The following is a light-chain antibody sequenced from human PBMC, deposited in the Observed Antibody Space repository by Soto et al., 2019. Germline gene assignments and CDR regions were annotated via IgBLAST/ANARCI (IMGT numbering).Light chain of an antibody. V-gene: IGKV3-20*01. J-gene: IGKJ4*01. CDR1: QSVSSEK. CDR3: QQHGSSLLT. CDR2: GAS. Sequence: EVVLQRSPGTLSLCAGGRASLSCRARQSVSSEKLAWYQQKPGQAPRPLIFGASGRATGIPERFSGSGSGTDFSLTISRLEPEDSAVYYCQQHGSSLLTFGGGTKVDIK.